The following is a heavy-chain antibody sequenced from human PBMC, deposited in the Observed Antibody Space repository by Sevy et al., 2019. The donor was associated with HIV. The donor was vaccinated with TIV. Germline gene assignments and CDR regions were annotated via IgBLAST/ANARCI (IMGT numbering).Heavy chain of an antibody. J-gene: IGHJ4*02. CDR3: VQWVAARALFDS. CDR2: IYNSEQT. V-gene: IGHV4-39*02. Sequence: SETLSLTCTVSGGSISSSDYSWGWIRQPPGQGLEWIGCIYNSEQTYYTPSLPSRITIFVATSQNHFSLRLTSVTAADAGVYYCVQWVAARALFDSWGQGTLVTVSS. CDR1: GGSISSSDYS. D-gene: IGHD2-15*01.